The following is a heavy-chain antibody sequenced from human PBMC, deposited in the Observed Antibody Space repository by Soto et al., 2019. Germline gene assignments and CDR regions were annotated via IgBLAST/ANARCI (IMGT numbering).Heavy chain of an antibody. CDR3: ARRIAGAGTSDH. J-gene: IGHJ4*02. CDR1: GGTFSSYT. D-gene: IGHD6-19*01. V-gene: IGHV1-69*02. Sequence: QVQLVQSGAEVKKPGSSVNVSRKASGGTFSSYTISWVRQAPGQGLEWMGRIIPILGIANYTQKFQGRVTITANQSTRTAYVELGSLGSEDTAVYYCARRIAGAGTSDHWGQGTLVTVSS. CDR2: IIPILGIA.